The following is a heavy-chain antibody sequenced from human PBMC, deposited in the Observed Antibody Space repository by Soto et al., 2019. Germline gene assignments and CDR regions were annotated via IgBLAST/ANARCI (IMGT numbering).Heavy chain of an antibody. Sequence: GGSLRLSCVASGFTFSHYTLNWVRRAPGKGLEWVSTISDRPTGHTHYAESVRGRFTISRGDSRDTVFLQMDSLRAEDTAVYYCTTRMTAHFDYWGQGVLVTVSS. J-gene: IGHJ4*02. CDR3: TTRMTAHFDY. D-gene: IGHD2-21*02. V-gene: IGHV3-23*01. CDR2: ISDRPTGHT. CDR1: GFTFSHYT.